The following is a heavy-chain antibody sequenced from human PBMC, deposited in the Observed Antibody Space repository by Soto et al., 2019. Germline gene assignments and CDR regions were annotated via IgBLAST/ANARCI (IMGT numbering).Heavy chain of an antibody. CDR2: IYYSGST. V-gene: IGHV4-59*01. CDR3: ARGGIEVAGTYWFDT. J-gene: IGHJ5*02. Sequence: SETLSLTCTVSGGSISSYYWSWIRQPPGKGLEWIGYIYYSGSTNYNPSLKSRVTISVDTSKDQFSLKLSSVTAADTAVYYCARGGIEVAGTYWFDTWGQGTLVTVSS. CDR1: GGSISSYY. D-gene: IGHD6-19*01.